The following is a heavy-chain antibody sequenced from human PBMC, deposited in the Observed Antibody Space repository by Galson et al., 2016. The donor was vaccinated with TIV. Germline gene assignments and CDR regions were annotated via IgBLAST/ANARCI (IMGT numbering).Heavy chain of an antibody. CDR2: IFYSGTT. J-gene: IGHJ6*02. V-gene: IGHV4-30-4*01. CDR1: GDSISDGDSY. D-gene: IGHD1-26*01. Sequence: TLPLTCSVFGDSISDGDSYWSWIRQPPGKGLEWIGYIFYSGTTYNSPSLKSRLTMSIDRSKNQFSLQLNSVTAADTAVYYCARDNLKYYHAFDRWGPGTTVTVSS. CDR3: ARDNLKYYHAFDR.